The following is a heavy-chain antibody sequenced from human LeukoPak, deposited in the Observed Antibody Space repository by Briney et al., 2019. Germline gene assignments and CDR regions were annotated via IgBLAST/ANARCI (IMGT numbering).Heavy chain of an antibody. CDR3: ARAAYDYDIDHY. CDR1: GFTFSSYE. J-gene: IGHJ4*02. D-gene: IGHD3-16*01. V-gene: IGHV3-48*03. Sequence: GGTLRLSCAASGFTFSSYEMNWVRQAPGKGLEWVSYISSSGSTIYYADSVKGRFTISRDNAKNSLYLQMNSLRAEDTALYYCARAAYDYDIDHYWAQGTLVTVSS. CDR2: ISSSGSTI.